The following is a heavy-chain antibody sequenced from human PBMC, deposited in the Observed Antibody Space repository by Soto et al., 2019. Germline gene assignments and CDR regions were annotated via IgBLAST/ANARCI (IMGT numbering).Heavy chain of an antibody. CDR1: GFTFSSYA. Sequence: GGSLRLSCAASGFTFSSYAMSWVRQAPGKGLEWVSAISGSGGSTYYADSVKGRFTISRDNSKNTLYLQMNSLRAEDTAVYYCAKGQWLRFPILNGMDVWGQGTTVTVSS. D-gene: IGHD5-12*01. J-gene: IGHJ6*02. CDR3: AKGQWLRFPILNGMDV. CDR2: ISGSGGST. V-gene: IGHV3-23*01.